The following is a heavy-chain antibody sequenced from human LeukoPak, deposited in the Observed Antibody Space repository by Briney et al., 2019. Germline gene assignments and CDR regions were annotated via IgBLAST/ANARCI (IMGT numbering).Heavy chain of an antibody. D-gene: IGHD6-13*01. Sequence: GGSLRLSCAASGFTFSSYAMHWVRQAPGKGLEWVAVISYDGSNKYYADSVKGRFTISRDNSKNTLYLQMNSLRAEDTAVYYCATRANFIAAAALEYFQHWGQGTLVTVSS. V-gene: IGHV3-30*04. CDR3: ATRANFIAAAALEYFQH. J-gene: IGHJ1*01. CDR1: GFTFSSYA. CDR2: ISYDGSNK.